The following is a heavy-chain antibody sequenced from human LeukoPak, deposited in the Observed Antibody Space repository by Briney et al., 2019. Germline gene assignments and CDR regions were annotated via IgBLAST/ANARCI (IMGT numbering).Heavy chain of an antibody. J-gene: IGHJ4*02. V-gene: IGHV1-46*01. CDR1: GYTFTSYY. Sequence: ASVKVSCTASGYTFTSYYMHWVRQAPGQGLEWMGIINPSGGSTSYAQKFQGRVTMTRDTSTSTVYMELSSLRSEDTAVYYCARWGGVSGYSGYDFFYFDYWGQGTLVTVSS. CDR3: ARWGGVSGYSGYDFFYFDY. D-gene: IGHD5-12*01. CDR2: INPSGGST.